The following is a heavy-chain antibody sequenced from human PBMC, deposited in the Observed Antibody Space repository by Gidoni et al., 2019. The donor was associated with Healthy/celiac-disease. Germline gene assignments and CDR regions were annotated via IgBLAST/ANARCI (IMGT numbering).Heavy chain of an antibody. V-gene: IGHV1-69*01. CDR2: IIPIFGTA. D-gene: IGHD3-9*01. J-gene: IGHJ4*02. Sequence: QVQLVQSGAEVKKPGSSVKVSCKASGGTFSSYAISWVRQAPGQGLEWMGGIIPIFGTANYAQKCQGRVTITADESTSTAYMELSSLRSEDTAVYYCASGLRYFDWLLYNLDYWGQGTLVTVSS. CDR1: GGTFSSYA. CDR3: ASGLRYFDWLLYNLDY.